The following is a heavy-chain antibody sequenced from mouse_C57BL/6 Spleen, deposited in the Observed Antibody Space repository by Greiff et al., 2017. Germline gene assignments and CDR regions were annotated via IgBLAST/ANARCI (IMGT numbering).Heavy chain of an antibody. D-gene: IGHD3-1*01. CDR3: ARSGGRDYFDY. CDR1: GYAFSSSW. Sequence: VKLQESGPELVKPGASVKISCKASGYAFSSSWMNWVKQRPGKGLEWIGRIYPGDGDTNYNGKFKGKATLTADKSSSTAYMQLSSLTSEDSAVYFCARSGGRDYFDYWGQGTTLTVSS. J-gene: IGHJ2*01. V-gene: IGHV1-82*01. CDR2: IYPGDGDT.